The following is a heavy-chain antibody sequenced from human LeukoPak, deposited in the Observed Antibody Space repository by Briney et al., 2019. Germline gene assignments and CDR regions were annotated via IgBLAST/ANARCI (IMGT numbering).Heavy chain of an antibody. J-gene: IGHJ4*02. Sequence: GGSLRLSCAASGVTFSSYAMSWVRQAPGKGLEWVSAISGSDDSTYYADSVKGRFTISSDNSKNTVYLQMNSLRAEDTAVYYCAKLRSGGPAAGNYWGQGTLVTVSS. CDR3: AKLRSGGPAAGNY. D-gene: IGHD6-13*01. V-gene: IGHV3-23*01. CDR2: ISGSDDST. CDR1: GVTFSSYA.